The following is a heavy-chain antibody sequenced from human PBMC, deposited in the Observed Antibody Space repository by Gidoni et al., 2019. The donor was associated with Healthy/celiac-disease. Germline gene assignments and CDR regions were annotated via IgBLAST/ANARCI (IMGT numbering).Heavy chain of an antibody. V-gene: IGHV3-30-3*01. D-gene: IGHD2-15*01. Sequence: QVQLVESGGGVVQPGRSLRLSCAASGFTFSSYAMHWVRQAPGKGLEWVAVISYDGSNKYYADSVKGRFTISRDNSKNTLYLQMNSLRAEDTAVYYCARDRKGPRGVVLGAFDIWGQGTMVTVS. CDR3: ARDRKGPRGVVLGAFDI. CDR2: ISYDGSNK. J-gene: IGHJ3*02. CDR1: GFTFSSYA.